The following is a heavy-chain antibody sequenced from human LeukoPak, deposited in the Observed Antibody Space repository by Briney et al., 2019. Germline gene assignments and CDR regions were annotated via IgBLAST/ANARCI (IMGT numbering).Heavy chain of an antibody. CDR2: IYYSGST. CDR1: GCSINSFY. CDR3: ARDSTTVVTPPDYFDY. V-gene: IGHV4-59*12. D-gene: IGHD4-23*01. J-gene: IGHJ4*02. Sequence: KSSETLSLNRTVSGCSINSFYWGWDRPPPGKGLGWVGYIYYSGSTNYNPSLKSRVTISVDTSKNQFSLKLSSVTAADTAVYYCARDSTTVVTPPDYFDYWGQGTLVTVSS.